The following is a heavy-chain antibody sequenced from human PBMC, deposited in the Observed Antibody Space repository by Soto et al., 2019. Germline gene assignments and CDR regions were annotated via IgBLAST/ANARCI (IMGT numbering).Heavy chain of an antibody. V-gene: IGHV4-31*03. J-gene: IGHJ6*02. Sequence: SETLSLTCTVSGGSISSGGYYWSWIRQHPGKGLEWIGYIYYSGSTYYNPSLKSRVTISVDTSKNQFSLKLSSVTAADTAVYYCARDGAPPIKGVVVVAATRYYYGMDVWGQGTTVTVSS. CDR1: GGSISSGGYY. CDR3: ARDGAPPIKGVVVVAATRYYYGMDV. CDR2: IYYSGST. D-gene: IGHD2-15*01.